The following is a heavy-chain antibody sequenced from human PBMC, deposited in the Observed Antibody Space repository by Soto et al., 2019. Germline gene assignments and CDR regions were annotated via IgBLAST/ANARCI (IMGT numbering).Heavy chain of an antibody. CDR3: AKVGFWDYYYGMDV. V-gene: IGHV3-23*01. D-gene: IGHD3-16*01. CDR2: ISWNGGSI. Sequence: GGSLRLSCAASGFTFDDYAMHWVRQAPGKGLEWVSGISWNGGSIYYADSVKGRFTISRDNSKNTLYLQMNSLRAEDTAVYYCAKVGFWDYYYGMDVWGQGTTVTVSS. CDR1: GFTFDDYA. J-gene: IGHJ6*02.